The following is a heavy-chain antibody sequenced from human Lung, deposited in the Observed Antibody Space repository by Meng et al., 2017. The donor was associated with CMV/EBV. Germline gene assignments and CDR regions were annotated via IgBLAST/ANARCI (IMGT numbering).Heavy chain of an antibody. V-gene: IGHV1-69*01. D-gene: IGHD1-26*01. Sequence: CNASSGSFSSYTFRSVRHAPGQGLVWMGEIIPMFGTVNSAQKFQGRVTITANESTTTAYMVLSSLRSDDTALYFCARGSAVGAMGCDYWGQGTLVTVSS. J-gene: IGHJ4*02. CDR1: SGSFSSYT. CDR3: ARGSAVGAMGCDY. CDR2: IIPMFGTV.